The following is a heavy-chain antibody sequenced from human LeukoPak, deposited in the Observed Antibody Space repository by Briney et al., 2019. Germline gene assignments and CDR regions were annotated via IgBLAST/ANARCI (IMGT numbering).Heavy chain of an antibody. CDR2: MNPNSGNT. V-gene: IGHV1-8*01. CDR1: GYTFTSYD. CDR3: ARLGIYDGNSYGSF. Sequence: GASVKVSCKASGYTFTSYDINWVRQATGQGLEWMGWMNPNSGNTGYAQKFQGRVTMTRDTSISTAYMELSSLTSEDTAVYYCARLGIYDGNSYGSFWGQGTLVTASS. D-gene: IGHD5-18*01. J-gene: IGHJ4*02.